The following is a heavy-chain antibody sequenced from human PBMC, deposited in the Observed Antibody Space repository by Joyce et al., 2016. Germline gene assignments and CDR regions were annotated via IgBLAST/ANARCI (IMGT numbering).Heavy chain of an antibody. CDR1: GFTFSNYG. CDR2: IVFYGKKT. D-gene: IGHD3-10*01. CDR3: AKDRNFHFYGSGSHNWFDP. V-gene: IGHV3-30*18. J-gene: IGHJ5*02. Sequence: QAQLVESGGGVVQPGRSLRLSCEASGFTFSNYGMHWVRQAPGKGPEWVAGIVFYGKKTFYGDSVEGRFTISRDNSKNTLYLQMDSLRVEDTAVYYCAKDRNFHFYGSGSHNWFDPWGQGTLVIVSS.